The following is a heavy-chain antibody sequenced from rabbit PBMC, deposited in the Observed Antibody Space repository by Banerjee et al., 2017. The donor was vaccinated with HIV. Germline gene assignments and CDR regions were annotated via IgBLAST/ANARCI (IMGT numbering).Heavy chain of an antibody. D-gene: IGHD6-1*01. CDR2: IVGGSSGI. Sequence: QEQLVESGGGLVKPGASLTLTCTASGIDFSSSYYMCWVRQAPGKGLEWIACIVGGSSGIYYANCVNGRFSISKTSSTTVTLQMTSLTAADTATYFCSRFHVDGYGGYVGVNLWGQGTLVTVS. J-gene: IGHJ4*01. V-gene: IGHV1S45*01. CDR3: SRFHVDGYGGYVGVNL. CDR1: GIDFSSSYY.